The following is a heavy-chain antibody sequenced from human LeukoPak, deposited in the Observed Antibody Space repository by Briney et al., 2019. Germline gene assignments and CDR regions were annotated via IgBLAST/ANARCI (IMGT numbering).Heavy chain of an antibody. CDR3: ARDYDCYTPYYYYGMDV. D-gene: IGHD2-21*01. Sequence: PSETLSLTCDVYGGSFSGYYWSWIRQPPGKGLEWIGEVNHSGSRNYNPSLKSRVTISVDTSKNQFSLKLSSVTAADTAVYYCARDYDCYTPYYYYGMDVWGQGTTVTVSS. J-gene: IGHJ6*02. V-gene: IGHV4-34*01. CDR2: VNHSGSR. CDR1: GGSFSGYY.